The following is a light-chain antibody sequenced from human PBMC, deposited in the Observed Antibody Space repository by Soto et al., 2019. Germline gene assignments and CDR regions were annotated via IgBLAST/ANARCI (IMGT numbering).Light chain of an antibody. CDR3: QQYGTAPRT. CDR1: QSVTGRS. CDR2: DAS. V-gene: IGKV3-20*01. Sequence: ETVLTQSPGTLSLSPGDRATLSCRASQSVTGRSLAWYQQKPGQAPRLLISDASTRASGIPDRFSGSGSGTDFTLTTSRLEPEDFAVYYCQQYGTAPRTFGQGTKV. J-gene: IGKJ1*01.